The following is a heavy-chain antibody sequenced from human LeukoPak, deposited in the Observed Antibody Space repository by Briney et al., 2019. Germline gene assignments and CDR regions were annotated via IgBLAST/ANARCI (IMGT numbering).Heavy chain of an antibody. D-gene: IGHD3-10*01. J-gene: IGHJ4*02. CDR1: GGSFSGYY. V-gene: IGHV4-34*01. CDR2: INHSGST. Sequence: SETLSLTCAVYGGSFSGYYWSWIRQPPGKGLEWIGEINHSGSTNYNPSLKSRVTISVDTSKNQFSLKLSSVTAADTAVHYCARGGALGLYYFAYWGQGTLVTVSS. CDR3: ARGGALGLYYFAY.